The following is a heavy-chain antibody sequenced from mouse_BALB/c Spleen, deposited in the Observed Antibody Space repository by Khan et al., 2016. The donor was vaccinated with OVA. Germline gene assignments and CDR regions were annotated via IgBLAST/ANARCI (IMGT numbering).Heavy chain of an antibody. Sequence: EVQLQESGPELMKPGASVKISCTASGFSFTTYYIHWVMQSHGKSLEWIGYIDPFSGGTTYNQKFKGKATLTVDKSSSTAYLHLSSLTSEDAAVYYCTRHDYVGWFTYWGQGTLVTVSA. V-gene: IGHV1S135*01. CDR1: GFSFTTYY. D-gene: IGHD2-4*01. CDR2: IDPFSGGT. J-gene: IGHJ3*01. CDR3: TRHDYVGWFTY.